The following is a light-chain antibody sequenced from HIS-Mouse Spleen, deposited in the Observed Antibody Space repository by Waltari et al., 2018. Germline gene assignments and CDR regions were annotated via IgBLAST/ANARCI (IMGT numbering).Light chain of an antibody. V-gene: IGLV3-19*01. CDR3: NSRDSSGNHLV. CDR2: GKN. J-gene: IGLJ3*02. CDR1: SLRSYY. Sequence: SSELTQDPAVSVALGQTVRITCQGDSLRSYYASWYQQKPGQAPVLFIYGKNNRPSGIPDRFSGSSSGNTASLTITGAQAEDEAYYYCNSRDSSGNHLVFGGGTKLTVL.